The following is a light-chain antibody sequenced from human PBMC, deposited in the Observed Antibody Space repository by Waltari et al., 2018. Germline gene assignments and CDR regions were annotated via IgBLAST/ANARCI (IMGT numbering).Light chain of an antibody. Sequence: DIVMTQPPDSLAVSLGARATINCKSSQSVLYSSNNKNYLAWYQQKPGQPPKLLISWASTRESGVPDRFSGSGSGTAFTLAISSLQAEDVAVYFCQQYYSTSLTFGGGTKVEIK. J-gene: IGKJ4*01. CDR3: QQYYSTSLT. CDR2: WAS. CDR1: QSVLYSSNNKNY. V-gene: IGKV4-1*01.